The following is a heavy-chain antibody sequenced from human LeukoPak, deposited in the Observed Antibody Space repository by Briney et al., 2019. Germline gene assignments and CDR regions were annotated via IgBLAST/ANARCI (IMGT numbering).Heavy chain of an antibody. V-gene: IGHV3-23*01. D-gene: IGHD1-26*01. J-gene: IGHJ4*02. Sequence: GGSLRLSCAASGFTFSSYAMSWVRQAPGKGLEWVSAISGSGGSTYYADSVKGRFTISRDNSKNTLYLQMNSLRAEDTAVYYCAKSYGGSYVTETGYFDYWGQGTLVTVSS. CDR3: AKSYGGSYVTETGYFDY. CDR1: GFTFSSYA. CDR2: ISGSGGST.